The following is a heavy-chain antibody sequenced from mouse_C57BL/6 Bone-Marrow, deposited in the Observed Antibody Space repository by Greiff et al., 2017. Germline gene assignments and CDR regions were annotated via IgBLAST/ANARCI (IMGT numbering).Heavy chain of an antibody. CDR1: GYTFTSYW. CDR3: ARALYYDYDEEAY. D-gene: IGHD2-4*01. V-gene: IGHV1-55*01. CDR2: IYPGSGST. Sequence: QVQLQQPGAELVKPGASVKMSCKASGYTFTSYWITWVKQRPGQGLEWIGDIYPGSGSTNYNEKFKSKATLTVDTSSSTAYMQLSSLTSENSAVXYCARALYYDYDEEAYRGQGRLGTVSA. J-gene: IGHJ3*01.